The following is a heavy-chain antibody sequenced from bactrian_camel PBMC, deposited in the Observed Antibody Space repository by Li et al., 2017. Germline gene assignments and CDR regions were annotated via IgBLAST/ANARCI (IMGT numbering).Heavy chain of an antibody. CDR1: QPTDC. Sequence: VQLVESGGGLVRPGGSLTLSCVASQPTDCMAWFRQAPGKEREGVATIYGGGATTYYPDSVKGRFTISQDKPKRTVWLRMNDLKPEDSAMYYCAADLDYGCLLHPHEHKYKGQGTQVTVS. CDR2: IYGGGATT. J-gene: IGHJ4*01. V-gene: IGHV3-3*01. D-gene: IGHD5*01.